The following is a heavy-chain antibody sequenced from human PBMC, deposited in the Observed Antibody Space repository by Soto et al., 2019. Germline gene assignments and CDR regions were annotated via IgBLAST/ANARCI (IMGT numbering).Heavy chain of an antibody. CDR2: INSDGSST. CDR3: AITRLVVPAATREDY. V-gene: IGHV3-74*01. D-gene: IGHD2-15*01. J-gene: IGHJ4*02. CDR1: GFTFSSYW. Sequence: EVQLVESGGGLVQPGGSLRLSCAASGFTFSSYWMHWVRQAPGKGLVWVSRINSDGSSTSYADSVKGRFTISRDNAKKTLYLQMNSLRAEDTAVYYCAITRLVVPAATREDYWGQGTLVTVSS.